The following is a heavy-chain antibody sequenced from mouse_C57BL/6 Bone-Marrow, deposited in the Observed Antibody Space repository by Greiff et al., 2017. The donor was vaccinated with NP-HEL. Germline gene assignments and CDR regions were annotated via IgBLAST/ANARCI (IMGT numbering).Heavy chain of an antibody. V-gene: IGHV3-6*01. CDR3: ASSKGAYDGYFGAMDY. Sequence: DVQLVESGPGLVKPSQSLSLTCSVTGYSITSGYYWNWIRQFPGNKLEWMGYISYDGSNNYNPSLKNRISITRDTSKNQFFLKLNSVTTEDTATYYCASSKGAYDGYFGAMDYWGQGTSVTVSS. CDR2: ISYDGSN. J-gene: IGHJ4*01. CDR1: GYSITSGYY. D-gene: IGHD2-3*01.